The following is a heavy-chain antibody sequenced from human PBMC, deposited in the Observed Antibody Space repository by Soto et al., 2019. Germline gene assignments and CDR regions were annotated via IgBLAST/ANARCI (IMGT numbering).Heavy chain of an antibody. CDR3: ARDQAYYDFWSGYVRTHYYYYGMDV. V-gene: IGHV4-4*07. J-gene: IGHJ6*02. CDR2: IYTSGST. Sequence: SETLSLTCAVSGGSISSYYWSWIRQPAGKGLEWIGRIYTSGSTNYNPSLKSRVTMSVDTSKNQFSLKLSSVTAADTAVYYCARDQAYYDFWSGYVRTHYYYYGMDVWGQGTTVTVSS. D-gene: IGHD3-3*01. CDR1: GGSISSYY.